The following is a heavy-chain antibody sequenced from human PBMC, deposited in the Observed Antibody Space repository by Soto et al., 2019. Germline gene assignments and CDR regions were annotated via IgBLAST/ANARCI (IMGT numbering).Heavy chain of an antibody. CDR1: GGSISSGGYY. D-gene: IGHD3-10*01. J-gene: IGHJ6*02. V-gene: IGHV4-31*03. CDR3: ARAQHYYGSGSYYPFNYYYGMDV. CDR2: IYYSGST. Sequence: SETLSLTCTVSGGSISSGGYYWSWIRQHPGKGLEWIGYIYYSGSTYYNPSLKSRVTISVDTSKNQFSLKLSSVTAADTAVYYCARAQHYYGSGSYYPFNYYYGMDVWGQGTTVTVSS.